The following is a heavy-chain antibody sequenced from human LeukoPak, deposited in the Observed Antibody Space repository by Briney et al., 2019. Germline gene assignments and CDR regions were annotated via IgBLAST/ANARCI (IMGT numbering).Heavy chain of an antibody. Sequence: SETLSLTCTVSGGSISSGAYYWSWIRQPAGKGLEWIGRIFSSGSTNYNPSLKSRVTISVDTSKKQFSLNLTSVTAADTAVYYCARLYSSGWYREYYFDYWGQGTLVTVSS. CDR2: IFSSGST. D-gene: IGHD6-19*01. CDR3: ARLYSSGWYREYYFDY. J-gene: IGHJ4*02. CDR1: GGSISSGAYY. V-gene: IGHV4-61*02.